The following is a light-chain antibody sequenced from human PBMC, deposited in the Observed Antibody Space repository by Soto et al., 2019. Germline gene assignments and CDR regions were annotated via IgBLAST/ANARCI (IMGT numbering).Light chain of an antibody. J-gene: IGLJ1*01. CDR1: SSDVGAYDF. V-gene: IGLV2-14*01. Sequence: QSALTQPASVSGSPGQSITISCTGTSSDVGAYDFVSWYQHSPGKAPKLVTFDVTHRPPGISDRFSGSKSANTASLTISGLQAADEALYYCSSYTTRSPLVFGGGTKVTVL. CDR2: DVT. CDR3: SSYTTRSPLV.